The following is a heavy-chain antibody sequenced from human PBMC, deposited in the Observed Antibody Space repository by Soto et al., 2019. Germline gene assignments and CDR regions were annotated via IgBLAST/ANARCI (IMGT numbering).Heavy chain of an antibody. CDR1: GGSISSGGYY. D-gene: IGHD4-17*01. Sequence: SETLSLTCTVSGGSISSGGYYWSWIRQHPGKGLEWIGYIYYSGSTYYNPSLKSRVTISVDTSKNQFSLKLTSVTAADTAVYYCARDRRGDYGDYDFDSWGQGTLVTVSS. J-gene: IGHJ4*02. V-gene: IGHV4-31*03. CDR3: ARDRRGDYGDYDFDS. CDR2: IYYSGST.